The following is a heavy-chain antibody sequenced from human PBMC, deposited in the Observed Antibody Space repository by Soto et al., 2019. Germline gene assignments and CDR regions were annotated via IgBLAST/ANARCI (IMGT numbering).Heavy chain of an antibody. CDR2: INPNSGGT. V-gene: IGHV1-2*02. CDR3: ASGTMVRGAQTYYYGMDV. J-gene: IGHJ6*02. Sequence: ASVKVSCKASGYTFTGYYVHWVRQAPGQGLEWMGWINPNSGGTNYAQYFQGRVTMTRDTTISTVYMELSRLRSDDTAVYFCASGTMVRGAQTYYYGMDVWGQGTTVTVSS. CDR1: GYTFTGYY. D-gene: IGHD3-10*01.